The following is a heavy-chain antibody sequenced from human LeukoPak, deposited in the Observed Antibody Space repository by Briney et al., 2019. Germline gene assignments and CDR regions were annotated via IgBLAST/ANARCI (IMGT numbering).Heavy chain of an antibody. CDR1: GVSISSYY. J-gene: IGHJ4*02. CDR2: IYYSGST. V-gene: IGHV4-59*12. Sequence: ASETLSLTCTVSGVSISSYYWSWIRQPPGKGLEWIGYIYYSGSTYYNPSLKSRVTISVDTSKNQFSLRLSSVTAADTAVYYCARAAYYDFWSGYPLFYFDYWGQGTLVTVSS. CDR3: ARAAYYDFWSGYPLFYFDY. D-gene: IGHD3-3*01.